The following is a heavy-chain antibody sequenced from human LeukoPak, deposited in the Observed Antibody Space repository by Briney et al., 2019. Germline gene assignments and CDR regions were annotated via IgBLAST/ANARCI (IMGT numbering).Heavy chain of an antibody. CDR3: ATYTAYRGDF. Sequence: ASETLSLTCTVSGGSISNYYWSWIRQPAGKGLGWIGHIHTSGITNFNPSLKSRATMSIDTSKNQFSLKLSSVAAADTAIYYCATYTAYRGDFWGQGTLVTVSS. CDR1: GGSISNYY. D-gene: IGHD3-16*01. CDR2: IHTSGIT. J-gene: IGHJ4*02. V-gene: IGHV4-4*07.